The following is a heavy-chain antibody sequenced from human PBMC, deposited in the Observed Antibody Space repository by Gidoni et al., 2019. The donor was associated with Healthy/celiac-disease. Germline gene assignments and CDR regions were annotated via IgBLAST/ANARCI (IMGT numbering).Heavy chain of an antibody. Sequence: EVQLVQSGAEVKKPGESLKISCKGSGCSFTSYWIGWVRQMPGKGLEWMGIIYPGDSDTRYSPSFQGQVTISADKSISTAYLQWSSLKASDTAMYYCARLPRSHCSGGSCRGAFDYWGQGTLVTVSS. CDR2: IYPGDSDT. CDR1: GCSFTSYW. J-gene: IGHJ4*02. CDR3: ARLPRSHCSGGSCRGAFDY. V-gene: IGHV5-51*01. D-gene: IGHD2-15*01.